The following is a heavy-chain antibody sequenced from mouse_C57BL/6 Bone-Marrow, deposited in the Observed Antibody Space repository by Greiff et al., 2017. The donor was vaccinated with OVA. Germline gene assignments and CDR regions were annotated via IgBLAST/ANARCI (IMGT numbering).Heavy chain of an antibody. CDR1: GYSITSGYY. CDR2: ISYDGSN. D-gene: IGHD1-1*01. Sequence: EVQLQESGPGLVKPSQSLSLTCSVTGYSITSGYYWNWIRQFPGNKLAWMGYISYDGSNNYNPSLKNRISITRDTSKNQFFLKLNSVTTEDTATYYCARSPYYYGSSRFAYWGQGTLVTVSA. J-gene: IGHJ3*01. CDR3: ARSPYYYGSSRFAY. V-gene: IGHV3-6*01.